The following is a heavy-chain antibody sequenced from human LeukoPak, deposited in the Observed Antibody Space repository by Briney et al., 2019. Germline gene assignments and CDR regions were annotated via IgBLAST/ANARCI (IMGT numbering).Heavy chain of an antibody. CDR2: IYYSGST. Sequence: PSETLSLTCTVSGGSVSSGSYYWSWIRQPPGKGLEWIGYIYYSGSTNYNPSLKSRVTISVDTSKNQFSLKLSSVTAADTAVYYCARRSVGWRHDAFDIWGQGTMVTVSS. CDR3: ARRSVGWRHDAFDI. CDR1: GGSVSSGSYY. V-gene: IGHV4-61*01. D-gene: IGHD2-15*01. J-gene: IGHJ3*02.